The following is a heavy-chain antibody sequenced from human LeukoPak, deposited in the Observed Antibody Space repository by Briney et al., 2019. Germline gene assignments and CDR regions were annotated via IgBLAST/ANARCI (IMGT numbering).Heavy chain of an antibody. CDR3: ARDLRGYSGYDLPDY. CDR2: IKQDGSEK. J-gene: IGHJ4*02. Sequence: GGSLRLSCAASGFTFRRDWMSWVRQAPGKGLEWVANIKQDGSEKYYVDSVKGRFTISRDNAKNSLYLQMNSLRAEDTAVYYCARDLRGYSGYDLPDYWGQGTLVTVSS. V-gene: IGHV3-7*05. D-gene: IGHD5-12*01. CDR1: GFTFRRDW.